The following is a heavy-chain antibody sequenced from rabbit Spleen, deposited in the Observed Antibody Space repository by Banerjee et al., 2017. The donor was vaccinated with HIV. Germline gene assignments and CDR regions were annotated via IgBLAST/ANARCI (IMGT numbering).Heavy chain of an antibody. J-gene: IGHJ4*01. CDR3: ARDEVYADYVGFGDATLHYFNL. Sequence: QSLEESGGDLVKPGASLTLTCTASGFSFSNNYYMCWVRQAPGKGLEWIACIYAGSSATTYYADWAKGRFTISKTSSTTVTLQMTSLTAADTATYFCARDEVYADYVGFGDATLHYFNLWGQGTLVTVS. CDR2: IYAGSSATT. CDR1: GFSFSNNYY. V-gene: IGHV1S40*01. D-gene: IGHD6-1*01.